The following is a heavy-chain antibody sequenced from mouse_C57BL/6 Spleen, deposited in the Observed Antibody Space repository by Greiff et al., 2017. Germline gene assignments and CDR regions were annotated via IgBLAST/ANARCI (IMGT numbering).Heavy chain of an antibody. D-gene: IGHD1-1*01. CDR3: ARGYYGSSPFAY. Sequence: EVQLVESGPGLVKPSQSLSLTCSVTGYSITSGYYWNWIRQFPGNKLEWMGYISYDGSNNYNPSLKNRISITRDTSKNQFFLKLNSVTTEDTATYYCARGYYGSSPFAYWGQGTLVTVSA. CDR1: GYSITSGYY. CDR2: ISYDGSN. J-gene: IGHJ3*01. V-gene: IGHV3-6*01.